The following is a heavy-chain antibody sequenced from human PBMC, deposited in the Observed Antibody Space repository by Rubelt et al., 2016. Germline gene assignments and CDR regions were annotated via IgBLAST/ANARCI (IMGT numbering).Heavy chain of an antibody. CDR1: GGSVSSGSYY. V-gene: IGHV4-61*01. J-gene: IGHJ6*02. CDR3: ARGGADYYYYYGMDV. D-gene: IGHD3-10*01. Sequence: QVQLQESGPGLVKPSETLSLTCTVSGGSVSSGSYYWSWIRQPPGKGLEWIGYIYYSGSTNYNPSLNSRVTISVDTSKNQFSLKLSFVTAADTAVYYGARGGADYYYYYGMDVWGQGTTVTVSS. CDR2: IYYSGST.